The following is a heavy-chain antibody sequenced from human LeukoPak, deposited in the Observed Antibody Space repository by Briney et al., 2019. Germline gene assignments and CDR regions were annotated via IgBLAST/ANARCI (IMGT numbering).Heavy chain of an antibody. CDR1: GGSISSYY. J-gene: IGHJ4*02. CDR3: AGDRYGGNSGEFDY. D-gene: IGHD4-23*01. Sequence: SETLSLTCTVSGGSISSYYWSWIRQPPGKGLEWIGYIYYSGTTNYNPSLKSRVTILVDTSKNQFSLKVSSVTAADTAVYYCAGDRYGGNSGEFDYWGQGTLVTVSS. V-gene: IGHV4-59*01. CDR2: IYYSGTT.